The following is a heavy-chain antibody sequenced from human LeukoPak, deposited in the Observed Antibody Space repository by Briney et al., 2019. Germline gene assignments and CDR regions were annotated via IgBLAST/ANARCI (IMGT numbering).Heavy chain of an antibody. D-gene: IGHD2-2*01. CDR1: GGSFSGYY. J-gene: IGHJ4*02. Sequence: SETLSLTCAVYGGSFSGYYWSWIRQPPGKGLEWIGEINHSGSTNYNPSLKSRVTISVDTFKSQFSLKLMSVTAADTAVYYCARGVVPAPMEGLFDFWGQGSLVTVSS. V-gene: IGHV4-34*01. CDR3: ARGVVPAPMEGLFDF. CDR2: INHSGST.